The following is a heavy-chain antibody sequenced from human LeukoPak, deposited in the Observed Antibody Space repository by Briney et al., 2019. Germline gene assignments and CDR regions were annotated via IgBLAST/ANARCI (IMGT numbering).Heavy chain of an antibody. CDR2: IYYSGST. V-gene: IGHV4-59*01. Sequence: SETLSLTCTVSGGSISSYYWSWIRQPPGKGLEWIGYIYYSGSTNNNPSLKSRVTISVDTSKNQFSLKLSSVTAADTAVYYCARAYDFWSGYYFDYWGQGTLVTFSS. CDR1: GGSISSYY. CDR3: ARAYDFWSGYYFDY. D-gene: IGHD3-3*01. J-gene: IGHJ4*02.